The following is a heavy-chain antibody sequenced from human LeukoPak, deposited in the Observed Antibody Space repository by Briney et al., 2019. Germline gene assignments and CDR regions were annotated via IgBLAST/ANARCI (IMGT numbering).Heavy chain of an antibody. V-gene: IGHV3-33*06. D-gene: IGHD2-2*01. Sequence: PGGSLRLSCAASGFTFSSYGMHWVRQASGKGLEWVAVIWYDGSNKYYADSVKGRFTISRDNSKNTLYLQMNSLRAEDTAVYYCAKDAPPRVVPAAYFDYWGQGTLVTVSS. CDR2: IWYDGSNK. CDR1: GFTFSSYG. J-gene: IGHJ4*02. CDR3: AKDAPPRVVPAAYFDY.